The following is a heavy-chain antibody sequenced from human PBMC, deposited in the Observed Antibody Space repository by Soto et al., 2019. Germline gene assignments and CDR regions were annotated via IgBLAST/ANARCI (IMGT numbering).Heavy chain of an antibody. Sequence: SETLSLTCTVSGGSISSYYWSWIRQPPGKGLEWIGYIYYSGSTNYNPSLKSRATISVDTSKNQFSLKLSSVTAADTAVYYCARDQGDSSGYYYYNSPFDYWGQGTLVTVSS. CDR2: IYYSGST. J-gene: IGHJ4*02. V-gene: IGHV4-59*12. D-gene: IGHD3-22*01. CDR1: GGSISSYY. CDR3: ARDQGDSSGYYYYNSPFDY.